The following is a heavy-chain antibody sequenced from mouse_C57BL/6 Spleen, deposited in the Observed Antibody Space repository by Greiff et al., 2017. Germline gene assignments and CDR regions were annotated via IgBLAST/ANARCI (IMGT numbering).Heavy chain of an antibody. V-gene: IGHV1-64*01. CDR2: IHPNSGST. CDR3: AREGYYGSGYFDV. Sequence: QVQLQQPGAELVKPGASVKLSCKASGYTFTSYWMHWVKQRPGQGLEWIGMIHPNSGSTNYNEKIKSKATLTVDKSSSTAYMQLSSLTSEDSAVYYCAREGYYGSGYFDVWGTGTTVTVSS. D-gene: IGHD1-1*01. J-gene: IGHJ1*03. CDR1: GYTFTSYW.